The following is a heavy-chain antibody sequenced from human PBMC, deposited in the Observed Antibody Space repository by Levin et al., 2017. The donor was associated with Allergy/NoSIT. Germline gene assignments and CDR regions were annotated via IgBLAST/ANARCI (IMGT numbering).Heavy chain of an antibody. CDR3: ARDPRPHSSGWYGMDV. J-gene: IGHJ6*02. V-gene: IGHV3-30*04. CDR2: ISYDGSNQ. Sequence: GGSLRLSCAASGFTFSGNAMHWVRQAPGKGLEWVAVISYDGSNQYYADSVKGRFTISRDNSKNTLYLQMNSLRAEDTAVYYCARDPRPHSSGWYGMDVWGQGTTVTVSS. D-gene: IGHD6-19*01. CDR1: GFTFSGNA.